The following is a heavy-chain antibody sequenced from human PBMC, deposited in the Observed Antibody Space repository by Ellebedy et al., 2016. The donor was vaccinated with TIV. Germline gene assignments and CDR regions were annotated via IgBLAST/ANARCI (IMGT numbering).Heavy chain of an antibody. V-gene: IGHV4-61*05. CDR3: ASTALYGDHVTF. Sequence: SETLSLTCSVSGDSTSSRSHFWGWIRQPPGKGLEWIGYIYHSGITKSNPSLKSRVTISIDTSKNQFSLKVSSVTAADTAVYYCASTALYGDHVTFWGQGTLVTVSS. CDR1: GDSTSSRSHF. J-gene: IGHJ4*02. D-gene: IGHD4-17*01. CDR2: IYHSGIT.